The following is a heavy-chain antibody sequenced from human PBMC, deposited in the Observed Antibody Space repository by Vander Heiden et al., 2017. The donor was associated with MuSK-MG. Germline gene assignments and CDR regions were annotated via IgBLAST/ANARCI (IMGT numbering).Heavy chain of an antibody. D-gene: IGHD2-21*02. Sequence: EVQLVQSGAEVKKPGESLKISCKGSGYSFTSYWIGWVRQMPGKGLEWMGIIYPGDSDTRYSPSFQGQVTISADKSISTAYLQWSSLKASDTAMYYCARRGVVTAIRDDAFDIWGQGTMVTVSS. CDR1: GYSFTSYW. V-gene: IGHV5-51*01. CDR3: ARRGVVTAIRDDAFDI. J-gene: IGHJ3*02. CDR2: IYPGDSDT.